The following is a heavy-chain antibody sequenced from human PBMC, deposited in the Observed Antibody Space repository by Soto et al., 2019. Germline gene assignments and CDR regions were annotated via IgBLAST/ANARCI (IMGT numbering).Heavy chain of an antibody. J-gene: IGHJ6*02. CDR1: GGTFSRYA. CDR2: IIPIFGTA. V-gene: IGHV1-69*13. Sequence: VPSVNVSCKASGGTFSRYAISWVRQAPGQGLEWMGGIIPIFGTANYAQKFQGRVTITADESTSTAYMELSSLRSEDTAVYYCARDPSIAARHFYYGMDFWGQGTTVTVS. CDR3: ARDPSIAARHFYYGMDF. D-gene: IGHD6-6*01.